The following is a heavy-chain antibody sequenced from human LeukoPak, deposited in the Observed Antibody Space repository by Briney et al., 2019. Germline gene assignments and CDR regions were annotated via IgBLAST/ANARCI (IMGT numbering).Heavy chain of an antibody. CDR3: ARDRHYDDYGGNPPAY. J-gene: IGHJ4*02. CDR1: GFTFSSYS. D-gene: IGHD4-23*01. V-gene: IGHV3-48*01. Sequence: GGSLRLSCAASGFTFSSYSMNWVRQAPGKGLEWVSYISSSSSTIYYADPVKGRFTISRDNAKNSLYLQMNSLRAEDTAVYYCARDRHYDDYGGNPPAYWGQGTLVTVSS. CDR2: ISSSSSTI.